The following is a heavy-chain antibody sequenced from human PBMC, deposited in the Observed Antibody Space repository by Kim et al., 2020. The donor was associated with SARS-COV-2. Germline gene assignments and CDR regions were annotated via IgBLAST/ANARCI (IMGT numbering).Heavy chain of an antibody. J-gene: IGHJ4*02. CDR2: IWYDGSNI. Sequence: GGSLRLSCAASGFTFKSYAMHWVRQAPGKGLEWVAVIWYDGSNIYYADSVKGRFTISRDNSKNTLYLQMNSVRAEDTAVYYCAKDSDSTSLGGVHDWGQGTLVTVSS. V-gene: IGHV3-33*06. D-gene: IGHD6-6*01. CDR1: GFTFKSYA. CDR3: AKDSDSTSLGGVHD.